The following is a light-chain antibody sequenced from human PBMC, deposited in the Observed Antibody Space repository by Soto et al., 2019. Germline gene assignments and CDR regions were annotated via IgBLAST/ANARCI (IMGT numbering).Light chain of an antibody. CDR3: QQYGTSPTT. CDR2: DAS. Sequence: ESVLTQSPGTLSLSPGERATLSCRASQSVSSSYLAWYQHKPGQAPRFLIYDASSRATGIPDRFSGSGSGTDFTLTISRLEPEDFAVYYCQQYGTSPTTFGQGTKVDIK. J-gene: IGKJ1*01. CDR1: QSVSSSY. V-gene: IGKV3-20*01.